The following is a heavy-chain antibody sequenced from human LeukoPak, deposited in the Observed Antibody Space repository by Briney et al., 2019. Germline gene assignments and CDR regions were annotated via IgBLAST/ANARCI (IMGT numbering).Heavy chain of an antibody. CDR3: AKSPVPTYSSFTPYYYYMDV. CDR2: IYNDGST. V-gene: IGHV3-53*01. D-gene: IGHD6-6*01. CDR1: GFTVSSNY. Sequence: GGSLRLSCAASGFTVSSNYMSWVRQAPGKGLEWVSVIYNDGSTYYADSVKGRFTISRDNSKNTLYLLMNSLRAEDTAVYYCAKSPVPTYSSFTPYYYYMDVWGKGTTVTVSS. J-gene: IGHJ6*03.